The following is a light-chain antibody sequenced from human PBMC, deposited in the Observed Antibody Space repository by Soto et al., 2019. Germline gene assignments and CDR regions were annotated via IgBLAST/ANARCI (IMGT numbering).Light chain of an antibody. Sequence: DIQMTQSPSTLSASVGDRVTITCRASQSISSWLAWYQQKPGKAPKLAIYDASSLESGGPSRFSGSGSGTEFTLTISSLQPDDFATYYCQQYNSYPWTFAQGTKVDIK. CDR3: QQYNSYPWT. CDR1: QSISSW. J-gene: IGKJ1*01. V-gene: IGKV1-5*01. CDR2: DAS.